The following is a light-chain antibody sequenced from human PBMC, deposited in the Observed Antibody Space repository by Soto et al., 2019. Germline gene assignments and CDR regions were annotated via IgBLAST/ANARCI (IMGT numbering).Light chain of an antibody. CDR1: NIGSKS. Sequence: SYELTQPPSVSVAPGQTARITCGGNNIGSKSVHWYQQKPGQAPVLVVYDDSDRPSGIPERFSGSNSGNTATLTISRVEAGDQAGYSCQLWDSSSDHAYVFGTGTKVTVL. CDR2: DDS. CDR3: QLWDSSSDHAYV. V-gene: IGLV3-21*02. J-gene: IGLJ1*01.